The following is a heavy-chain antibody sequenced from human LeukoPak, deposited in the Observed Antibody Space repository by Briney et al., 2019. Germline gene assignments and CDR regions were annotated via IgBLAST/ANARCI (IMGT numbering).Heavy chain of an antibody. D-gene: IGHD4-23*01. CDR1: GGSFSGYY. V-gene: IGHV4-34*01. CDR3: ARGPSSTVVTYFDY. CDR2: INHSGST. Sequence: SETLSLTCAVYGGSFSGYYWSWIRQPPGKGLEWIGEINHSGSTNYNPSLKSRVTISVDTSKNQFSLKLSSATAADTAVYYCARGPSSTVVTYFDYWGQGTLVTVSS. J-gene: IGHJ4*02.